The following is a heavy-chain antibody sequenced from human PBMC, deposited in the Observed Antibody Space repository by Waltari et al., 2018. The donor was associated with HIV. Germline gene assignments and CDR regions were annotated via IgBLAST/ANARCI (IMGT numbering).Heavy chain of an antibody. CDR1: GFTFGDYS. Sequence: EVKLVESGGASVQPGRSLTLSCTTSGFTFGDYSMNWVRQAPGKGLEWVALIRTKVFGGTTEYAASVKGRFIISRDDSKSIAYLQMKSLRNEDTGVYFCAREDGVLVPAAMGTAAELDSWGQGTLVIVSS. CDR2: IRTKVFGGTT. V-gene: IGHV3-49*04. D-gene: IGHD2-2*01. CDR3: AREDGVLVPAAMGTAAELDS. J-gene: IGHJ5*01.